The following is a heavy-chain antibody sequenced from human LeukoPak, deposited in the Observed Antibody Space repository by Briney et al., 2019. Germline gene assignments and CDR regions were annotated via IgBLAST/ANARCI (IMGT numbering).Heavy chain of an antibody. D-gene: IGHD6-25*01. CDR2: ISNSGST. V-gene: IGHV4-59*01. CDR1: NDSIKDYY. Sequence: SETLSLTCTVSNDSIKDYYWNWIRQSPGKGLEWIGFISNSGSTNYNPSLKSRVTISKDTSKRQFSLKLSSVTAVDTAVYYCARYEVGSGWAQAFDMWGQGTMVTVSS. CDR3: ARYEVGSGWAQAFDM. J-gene: IGHJ3*02.